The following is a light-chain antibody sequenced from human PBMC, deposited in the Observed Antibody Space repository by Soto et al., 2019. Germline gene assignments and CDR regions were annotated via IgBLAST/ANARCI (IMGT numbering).Light chain of an antibody. V-gene: IGKV1-9*01. CDR3: QQLNSFPRT. CDR2: DAL. Sequence: DIQLTQSPSFLSASVGDRVTITCRASQGIDSYLAWYQQKPGKAPKLLIYDALILHSGVPPRFSGSGSGTEFTLTISSLQPEDFAIYYCQQLNSFPRTFGQGTKVDTK. CDR1: QGIDSY. J-gene: IGKJ1*01.